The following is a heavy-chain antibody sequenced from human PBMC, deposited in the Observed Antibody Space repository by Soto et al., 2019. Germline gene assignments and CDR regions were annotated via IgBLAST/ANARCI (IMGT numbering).Heavy chain of an antibody. Sequence: PGGSLRLSCAASGFTFRNYGMSWVRQAPGKGLEWASAVSGSGDSTYYADSVKGRFTISRDNSKNTLYLQMNSLRAGDTAVYYCAPRITSTTEDLGVWGQGTTVTVSS. CDR3: APRITSTTEDLGV. D-gene: IGHD1-7*01. CDR1: GFTFRNYG. V-gene: IGHV3-23*01. CDR2: VSGSGDST. J-gene: IGHJ6*02.